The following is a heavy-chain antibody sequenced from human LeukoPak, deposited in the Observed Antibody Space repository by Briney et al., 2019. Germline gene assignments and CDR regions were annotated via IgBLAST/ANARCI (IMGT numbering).Heavy chain of an antibody. Sequence: SETLSLTCAVYGGSFSGYYWSWIRQPPGKRLEWIGEINHSGSTSYNPSLKSRVTISVDTSKNQFSLKLSSVTAADTAVYYCARGRSGSYNYWGQGTLVTVSS. CDR2: INHSGST. J-gene: IGHJ4*02. CDR3: ARGRSGSYNY. CDR1: GGSFSGYY. D-gene: IGHD1-26*01. V-gene: IGHV4-34*01.